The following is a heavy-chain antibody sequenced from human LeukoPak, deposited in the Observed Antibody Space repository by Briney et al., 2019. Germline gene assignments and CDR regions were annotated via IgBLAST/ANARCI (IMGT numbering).Heavy chain of an antibody. D-gene: IGHD4-23*01. CDR2: ISGSGSTK. Sequence: QSGGSLRLSCAASGLTFSRFEMNWVRQGPGKGLEWVAYISGSGSTKYYAETAKGRFTISRDNDKNSLYLQMNSLRAEDTAVYYCARDYGGVMFDYWGQGTLLTVSS. CDR3: ARDYGGVMFDY. CDR1: GLTFSRFE. V-gene: IGHV3-48*03. J-gene: IGHJ4*02.